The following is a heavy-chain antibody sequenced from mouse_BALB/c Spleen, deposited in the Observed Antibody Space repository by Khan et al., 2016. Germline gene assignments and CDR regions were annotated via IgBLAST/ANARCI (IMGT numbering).Heavy chain of an antibody. D-gene: IGHD1-1*01. J-gene: IGHJ4*01. V-gene: IGHV3-6*02. Sequence: EVKLLESGPGLVKPSQSLSLTCSVTGYSITSGYYWNWIRQFPGNKLEWMGYISYDGSNNYNPSLKNRISITRDTSKNQFFLKLNSVTTEDTATYYCARGGIYGSSYYAMDYWGQGTSVTVSS. CDR1: GYSITSGYY. CDR3: ARGGIYGSSYYAMDY. CDR2: ISYDGSN.